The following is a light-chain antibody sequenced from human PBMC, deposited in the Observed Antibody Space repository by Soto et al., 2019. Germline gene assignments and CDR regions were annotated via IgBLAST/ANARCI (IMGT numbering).Light chain of an antibody. V-gene: IGKV1-5*01. CDR3: QQYYGSPPWT. J-gene: IGKJ1*01. CDR2: DAS. Sequence: DIQMTQSPSTLSASVGDRVTITCRASHSISNLLAWYQKKPGRGPDLLIFDASRLEGGVPSRFSGSGSGAEFTLTISSLQPEDFATYYCQQYYGSPPWTFGQGNKVEV. CDR1: HSISNL.